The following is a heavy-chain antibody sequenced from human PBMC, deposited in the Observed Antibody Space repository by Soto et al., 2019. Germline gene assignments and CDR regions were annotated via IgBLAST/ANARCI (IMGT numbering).Heavy chain of an antibody. CDR2: IWYDGSNK. V-gene: IGHV3-33*01. Sequence: QPGGSLRLSCAASGFTFSSYGMHWVRQAPGKGLEWVAVIWYDGSNKYYADSVKGRFTISRDNSKNTLYLQMNSLRAEDTAVYYCARTPSGDYYFDYWGQGTLVTVSS. J-gene: IGHJ4*02. CDR3: ARTPSGDYYFDY. CDR1: GFTFSSYG. D-gene: IGHD4-17*01.